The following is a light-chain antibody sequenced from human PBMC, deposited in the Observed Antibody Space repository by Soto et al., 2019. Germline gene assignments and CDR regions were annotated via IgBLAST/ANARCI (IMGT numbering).Light chain of an antibody. CDR3: QQLITYPQT. CDR2: AAS. Sequence: IHMTHSPSSVSASVLYRVTITFLSGQGISNWLAWYQQKPGKAPKLLIYAASTLQSGVPSRFSGSGSGTEFALAISSLQPEDFATYYCQQLITYPQTFGQGTKVDIK. J-gene: IGKJ1*01. V-gene: IGKV1-12*01. CDR1: QGISNW.